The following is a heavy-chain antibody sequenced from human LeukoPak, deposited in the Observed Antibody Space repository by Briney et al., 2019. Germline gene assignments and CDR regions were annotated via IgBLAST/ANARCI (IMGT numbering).Heavy chain of an antibody. J-gene: IGHJ4*02. Sequence: PSETLSLTCTVSGGSISSSSYYWGWIRQPPGKGLEWIGSIYYSGSTYYNPSLKSRVTMSPDTSSNQFSLKLSSVTAADTAVYYCVRGNYCSSSSCPCDYWGQGTLVTVSS. V-gene: IGHV4-39*07. CDR2: IYYSGST. CDR1: GGSISSSSYY. D-gene: IGHD2-2*01. CDR3: VRGNYCSSSSCPCDY.